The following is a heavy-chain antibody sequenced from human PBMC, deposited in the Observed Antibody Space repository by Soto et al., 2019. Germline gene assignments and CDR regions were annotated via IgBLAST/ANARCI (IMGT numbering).Heavy chain of an antibody. CDR1: GFTFSSFW. D-gene: IGHD3-3*01. CDR2: INSDGSST. V-gene: IGHV3-74*01. CDR3: ARIDFWCGIDV. Sequence: EVQLVESGGGLVQPGGSLRVSCAASGFTFSSFWMYWVRQAPGKGLAWVSRINSDGSSTNYADSVRGRVTISRDNAKNTLYLQMNSLRADDTAVYYCARIDFWCGIDVWGQGTTVTVSS. J-gene: IGHJ6*02.